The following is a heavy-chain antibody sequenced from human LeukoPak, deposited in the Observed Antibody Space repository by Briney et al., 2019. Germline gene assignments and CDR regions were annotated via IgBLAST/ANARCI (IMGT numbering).Heavy chain of an antibody. CDR2: ISAYNGNT. V-gene: IGHV1-18*01. Sequence: GASVKVSCKASGYTFTSYGISWLRQAPGQGLEWMGWISAYNGNTNYAQKLQGRVTTTIDTSTSTAYMELRSLRSDDTAVYYCASSTGRYDSSGYYRVYAFDIWGQGTMVTVSS. J-gene: IGHJ3*02. D-gene: IGHD3-22*01. CDR1: GYTFTSYG. CDR3: ASSTGRYDSSGYYRVYAFDI.